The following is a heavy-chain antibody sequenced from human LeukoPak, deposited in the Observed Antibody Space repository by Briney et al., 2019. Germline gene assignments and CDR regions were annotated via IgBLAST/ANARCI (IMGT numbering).Heavy chain of an antibody. CDR1: GFTFSNYA. D-gene: IGHD3-9*01. Sequence: GGSLRLSCAASGFTFSNYAMSWVREAPGKGLEWVSAITGGGSGIYYADSMKSRFTISRDNSKNTLYLQINSLRAEDTAVYYCAKWGDYDVLTGYYVSDYWGQGTLVTVSS. CDR3: AKWGDYDVLTGYYVSDY. J-gene: IGHJ4*02. CDR2: ITGGGSGI. V-gene: IGHV3-23*01.